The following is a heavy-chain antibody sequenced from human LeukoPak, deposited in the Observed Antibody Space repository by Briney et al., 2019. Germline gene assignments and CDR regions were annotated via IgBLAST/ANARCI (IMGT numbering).Heavy chain of an antibody. V-gene: IGHV1-2*02. Sequence: GASVKVSCKASGYTFTGYYMHWVRQAPGQGLEWMGWINPNSGGTNYAQKFQGRVTMTRGTSISTAYMELSRLRSDDTAVYYCARGVVGATGAGYDYYGMDVWGQGTTVTVSS. CDR2: INPNSGGT. J-gene: IGHJ6*02. D-gene: IGHD1-26*01. CDR3: ARGVVGATGAGYDYYGMDV. CDR1: GYTFTGYY.